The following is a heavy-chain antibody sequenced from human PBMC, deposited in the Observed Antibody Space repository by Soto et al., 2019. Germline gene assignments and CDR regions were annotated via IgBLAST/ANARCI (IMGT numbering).Heavy chain of an antibody. J-gene: IGHJ4*02. D-gene: IGHD3-10*01. Sequence: QVQLQQWGAGLLKPSETLSLTCAVYGGSFSGYYWSWIRQPPGKVLDWIGEINHSGSTNYNPSLKSRVTISVDTSKNQFSLKLSSVTAADTAVYYCARAPRPNMVRGGAVFDYLGQGTLVTVSS. CDR2: INHSGST. V-gene: IGHV4-34*01. CDR1: GGSFSGYY. CDR3: ARAPRPNMVRGGAVFDY.